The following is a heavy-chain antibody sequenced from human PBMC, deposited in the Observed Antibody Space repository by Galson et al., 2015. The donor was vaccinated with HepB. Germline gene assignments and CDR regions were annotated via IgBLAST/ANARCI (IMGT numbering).Heavy chain of an antibody. CDR2: MCPESGDT. Sequence: SVKASCKASGYSFTSYNIHWVRQAPGQGLEWMGWMCPESGDTCYAQKFQGRVTMTRDTSMRTAFMEMRSLTTEDTAVYYCAKGDGDYPESFDFWGQGTMVIVSS. D-gene: IGHD4-17*01. CDR3: AKGDGDYPESFDF. J-gene: IGHJ3*01. V-gene: IGHV1-8*01. CDR1: GYSFTSYN.